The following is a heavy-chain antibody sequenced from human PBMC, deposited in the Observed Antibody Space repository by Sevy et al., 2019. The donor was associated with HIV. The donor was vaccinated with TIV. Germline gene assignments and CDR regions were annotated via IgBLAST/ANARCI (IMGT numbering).Heavy chain of an antibody. CDR1: GFSFTDFW. V-gene: IGHV3-7*01. CDR3: AKDFTGYNGMDV. CDR2: INQDGSEM. D-gene: IGHD3-9*01. J-gene: IGHJ6*02. Sequence: GGSLRLSCKASGFSFTDFWMQWVRQVPGKGPEWVANINQDGSEMYYVDSVKGRFTISRDNSKNMLYLQINSLRAEDTAVYYCAKDFTGYNGMDVWGQGTMVTVSS.